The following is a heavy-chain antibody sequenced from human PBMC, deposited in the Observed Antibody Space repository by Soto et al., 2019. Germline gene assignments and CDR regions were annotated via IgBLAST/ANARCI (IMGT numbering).Heavy chain of an antibody. D-gene: IGHD1-7*01. CDR1: GGSINNYY. CDR3: ARRTGTPNWLDP. J-gene: IGHJ5*02. Sequence: SETLSLTCTVSGGSINNYYWTWIRQPPGKGLEWIGYVYNSGCTNYNPSLKSRVTISVDTSKNQFSLKLSSVTAADTAVYYCARRTGTPNWLDPWGQGTLVTVYS. CDR2: VYNSGCT. V-gene: IGHV4-59*01.